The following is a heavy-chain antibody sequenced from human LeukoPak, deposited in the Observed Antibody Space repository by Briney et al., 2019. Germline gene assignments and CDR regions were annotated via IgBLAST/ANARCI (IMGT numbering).Heavy chain of an antibody. CDR3: ATPYSGGYHGLDI. CDR1: GGSISSSTYY. V-gene: IGHV4-39*01. D-gene: IGHD1-26*01. J-gene: IGHJ3*02. Sequence: SETLSLTCTVSGGSISSSTYYWGWIRQPPGKGLEWIGSIYYSGSTYYNPSLKNRVTISVDTSKNQLSLKLNSVTAADTAVYYCATPYSGGYHGLDIWGQGTMVTVSS. CDR2: IYYSGST.